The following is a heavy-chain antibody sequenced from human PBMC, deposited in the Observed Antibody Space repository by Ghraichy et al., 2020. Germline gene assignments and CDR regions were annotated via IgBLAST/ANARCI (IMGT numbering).Heavy chain of an antibody. Sequence: SVKVSCKSSGGTLDNYSIAWVRQAPGQGLEWMGGIITVLGRTKDAPKFRGRVTITADRSTRTVYLELNSLKSEDTAVYYCARMTAAPDTGYNWFDPWGQGTLITVSS. V-gene: IGHV1-69*10. CDR3: ARMTAAPDTGYNWFDP. CDR1: GGTLDNYS. J-gene: IGHJ5*02. D-gene: IGHD6-13*01. CDR2: IITVLGRT.